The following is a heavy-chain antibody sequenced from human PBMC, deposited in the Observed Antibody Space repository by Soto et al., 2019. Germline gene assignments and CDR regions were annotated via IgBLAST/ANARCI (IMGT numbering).Heavy chain of an antibody. J-gene: IGHJ5*02. CDR3: ATILRSSTSRGSDFDP. CDR2: INPNNGVT. CDR1: DYLFTGYN. D-gene: IGHD2-2*01. Sequence: QVRLVQSGAEVKKPGASLNVSCKAYDYLFTGYNMHWVRQAPGHGLEWMGWINPNNGVTNYARKFQGRVTMTRDTSLNTAYLELRRLTSDDTAVYYCATILRSSTSRGSDFDPWGQGTQVTVSS. V-gene: IGHV1-2*02.